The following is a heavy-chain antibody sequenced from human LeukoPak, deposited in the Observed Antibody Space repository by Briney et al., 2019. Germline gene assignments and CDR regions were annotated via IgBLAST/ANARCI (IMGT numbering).Heavy chain of an antibody. CDR3: AKALCGGGSCYYFDY. CDR2: ISWNSGSI. CDR1: GFTFSSYS. Sequence: PGGSLRLSCAASGFTFSSYSMNWVRQAPGKGLEWVSGISWNSGSIGYADSVKGRFTISRDNAKNSLYLQMNSLRAEDTALYYCAKALCGGGSCYYFDYWGQGTLVTVSS. D-gene: IGHD2-15*01. V-gene: IGHV3-9*01. J-gene: IGHJ4*02.